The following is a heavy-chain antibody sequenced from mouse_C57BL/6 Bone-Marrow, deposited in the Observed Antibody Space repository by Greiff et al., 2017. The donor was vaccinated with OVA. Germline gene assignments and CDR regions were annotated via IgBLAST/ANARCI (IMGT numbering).Heavy chain of an antibody. D-gene: IGHD4-1*01. CDR1: GYTFTDYY. Sequence: VKLMESGAELVRPGASVKLSCKASGYTFTDYYINWVKQRPGQGLEWIARIYPGSGNTYYNEKFKGKATLTAEKSSSTAYMQLSSLTSEDSAVYFCATWAYAMDYWGQGTSVTVSS. CDR2: IYPGSGNT. J-gene: IGHJ4*01. CDR3: ATWAYAMDY. V-gene: IGHV1-76*01.